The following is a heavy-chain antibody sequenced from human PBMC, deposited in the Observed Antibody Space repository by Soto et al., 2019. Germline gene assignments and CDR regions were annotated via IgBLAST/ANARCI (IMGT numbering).Heavy chain of an antibody. D-gene: IGHD1-26*01. CDR1: GGPISSVY. Sequence: QVQLQESGPGLVKPSETLSLTCTVSGGPISSVYWSWIRQPADKGLEWIGRSNPSGSTTYSPSLKGRVARAIDTSKNEFSLKLSSVTAADTAIYYWAKGTSAACGIFESWGRGTLVTVSS. CDR3: AKGTSAACGIFES. CDR2: SNPSGST. V-gene: IGHV4-4*07. J-gene: IGHJ4*02.